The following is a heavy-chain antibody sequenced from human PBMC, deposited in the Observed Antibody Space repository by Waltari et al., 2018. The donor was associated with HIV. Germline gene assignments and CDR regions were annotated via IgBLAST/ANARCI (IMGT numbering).Heavy chain of an antibody. Sequence: QLQLQESGPGLVKPSETLSLTCTVSGGSISSSSYYWGWIRQPPGKGLEWIGSIYYSGSTYYNPSLKSRVTIAVDTSKNQFSLKLSSVTAADTAVYYCANYGDYSHDYWGQGTLVTVSS. J-gene: IGHJ4*02. V-gene: IGHV4-39*01. CDR3: ANYGDYSHDY. D-gene: IGHD4-17*01. CDR2: IYYSGST. CDR1: GGSISSSSYY.